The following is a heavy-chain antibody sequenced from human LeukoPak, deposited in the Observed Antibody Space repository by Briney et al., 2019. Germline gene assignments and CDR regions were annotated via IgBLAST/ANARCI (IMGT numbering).Heavy chain of an antibody. CDR2: ISSSGSTI. D-gene: IGHD4-17*01. V-gene: IGHV3-11*01. CDR1: GFTFSDYY. J-gene: IGHJ6*02. CDR3: ARDSGTTSLYDYGDYYYGMDV. Sequence: GGSLRLSCAASGFTFSDYYMSWIRQAPGKGLEWGSYISSSGSTIYYADSVKGRFTISRDNAKNSLYLQMNSLRAEDTAVYYCARDSGTTSLYDYGDYYYGMDVWGQGTTVTVSS.